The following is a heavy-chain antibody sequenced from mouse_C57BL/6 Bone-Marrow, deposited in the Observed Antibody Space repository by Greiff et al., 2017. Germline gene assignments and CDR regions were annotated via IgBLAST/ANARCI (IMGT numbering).Heavy chain of an antibody. CDR1: GYSITSGYY. Sequence: EVKLQQSGPGLVKPSQSLPLTCSVTGYSITSGYYWNWIRQFPGNKLEWMGYISYDGSNNYNPSLKNRISITRDTSKNQFFLKLNSVTTEDTATYYCAREGYYYGSSRYYAMDYWGQGTSVTVSS. D-gene: IGHD1-1*01. CDR3: AREGYYYGSSRYYAMDY. V-gene: IGHV3-6*01. J-gene: IGHJ4*01. CDR2: ISYDGSN.